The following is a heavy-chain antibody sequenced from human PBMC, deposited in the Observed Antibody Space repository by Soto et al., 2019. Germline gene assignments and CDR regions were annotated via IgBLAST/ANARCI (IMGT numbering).Heavy chain of an antibody. CDR3: ARCGGDLNH. V-gene: IGHV1-69*02. CDR1: GGTFSSYT. CDR2: IIPILGIA. Sequence: QVQLVQSGAEVKKPGSSVKVSCKASGGTFSSYTISWVRQAPGQGLEWMGRIIPILGIANYAQKFQGRFTITADKSTSTAYMELSSLRSEDTAVYYFARCGGDLNHWGQGTLVTVSS. J-gene: IGHJ5*02. D-gene: IGHD4-17*01.